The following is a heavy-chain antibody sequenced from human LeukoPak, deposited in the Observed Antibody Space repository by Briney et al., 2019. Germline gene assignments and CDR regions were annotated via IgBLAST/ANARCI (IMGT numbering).Heavy chain of an antibody. D-gene: IGHD6-13*01. CDR2: IYYSGST. V-gene: IGHV4-59*01. J-gene: IGHJ4*02. CDR1: GGSISSYY. CDR3: ARDTGSWPTLEY. Sequence: SETLSLTCTVSGGSISSYYWSWIRQPPGKGLEWIGYIYYSGSTNYNPSLKSRVTISVDTSKNQFSLKLTSVTAADTAVYYCARDTGSWPTLEYWGPGTLVTVSS.